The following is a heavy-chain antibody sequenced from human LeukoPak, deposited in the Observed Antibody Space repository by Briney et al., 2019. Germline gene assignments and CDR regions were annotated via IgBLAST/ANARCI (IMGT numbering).Heavy chain of an antibody. CDR2: INPSGGST. D-gene: IGHD3-10*01. V-gene: IGHV1-46*01. Sequence: GASVKVSCKASGYTFTSYYIHWVRQAPGQGLEWMGIINPSGGSTSYEQKFQGRVTMTRDTSISTAYMELSRLRSDDTAVYYCARSWFGELYYFDYWGQGTLVTVSP. J-gene: IGHJ4*02. CDR1: GYTFTSYY. CDR3: ARSWFGELYYFDY.